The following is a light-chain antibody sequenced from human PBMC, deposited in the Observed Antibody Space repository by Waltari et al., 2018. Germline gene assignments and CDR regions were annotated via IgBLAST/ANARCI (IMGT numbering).Light chain of an antibody. J-gene: IGKJ1*01. V-gene: IGKV3-20*01. CDR2: GAS. CDR3: QQYGETPWT. Sequence: EIVLTQSPGTLSLSPGESATLPCRATESVPANYLAWYQQKPGQAPRLLISGASSRATGIPDRFSGRGSGTDFTLTIARLEPEDFAVYYCQQYGETPWTFGQGTKVDLK. CDR1: ESVPANY.